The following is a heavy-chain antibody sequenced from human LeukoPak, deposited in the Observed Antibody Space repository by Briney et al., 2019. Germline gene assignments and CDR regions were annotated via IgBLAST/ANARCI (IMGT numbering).Heavy chain of an antibody. CDR1: GFTVSSNY. CDR3: ARGGSYLSAFDI. D-gene: IGHD1-26*01. J-gene: IGHJ3*02. V-gene: IGHV3-53*01. Sequence: GGSLRLSCAASGFTVSSNYMSWVRQAPGKGLEWVSIIYSGGSTFYADSVKGRFTISRDNSKNTLYLQMNSLRAKDTAVYYCARGGSYLSAFDIWGQGTMVTVSS. CDR2: IYSGGST.